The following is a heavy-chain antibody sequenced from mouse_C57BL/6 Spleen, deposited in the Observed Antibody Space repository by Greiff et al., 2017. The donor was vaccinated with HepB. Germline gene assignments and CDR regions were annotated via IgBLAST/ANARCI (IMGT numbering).Heavy chain of an antibody. V-gene: IGHV1-20*01. CDR1: GYSFTGYF. J-gene: IGHJ4*01. D-gene: IGHD1-1*01. Sequence: VQLQQSGPELVKPGASVKISCKASGYSFTGYFMNWVMQSHGKSLEWIGRINPYNGDTFYNQKFKGKATLTVDKSSSTAHMERRSLTSEDSAVYYCAREATVDYAMDYWGQGTSVTVSS. CDR2: INPYNGDT. CDR3: AREATVDYAMDY.